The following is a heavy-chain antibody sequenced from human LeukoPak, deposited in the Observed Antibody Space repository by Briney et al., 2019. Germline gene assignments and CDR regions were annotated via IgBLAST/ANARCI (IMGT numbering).Heavy chain of an antibody. D-gene: IGHD6-19*01. CDR2: ISSSSSYI. J-gene: IGHJ4*02. Sequence: PGGSLRLSCAASGFTFSSYSMNWVRQAPGKGLEWVSSISSSSSYIYYADSVKGRFTISRDNAKNSLCLQMNSLRAEDTAVYYCARAGKEWLPTHGFDYWGQGTLVTVSS. V-gene: IGHV3-21*01. CDR3: ARAGKEWLPTHGFDY. CDR1: GFTFSSYS.